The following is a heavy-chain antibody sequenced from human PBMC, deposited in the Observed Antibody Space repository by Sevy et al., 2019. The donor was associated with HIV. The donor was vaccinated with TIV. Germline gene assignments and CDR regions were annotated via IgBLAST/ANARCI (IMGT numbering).Heavy chain of an antibody. J-gene: IGHJ6*02. V-gene: IGHV3-30*18. CDR3: AKRGWSDYDLSDYYGMDV. CDR2: TRYDGTID. CDR1: GFTFSNFG. Sequence: GGCLRLSCAASGFTFSNFGMHWVRQAPGKGLEWLAVTRYDGTIDHYAESVKGRFTISRDNVKNTLFLQMNRLNVDDTAVYFCAKRGWSDYDLSDYYGMDVWGQGTTVTVSS. D-gene: IGHD3-22*01.